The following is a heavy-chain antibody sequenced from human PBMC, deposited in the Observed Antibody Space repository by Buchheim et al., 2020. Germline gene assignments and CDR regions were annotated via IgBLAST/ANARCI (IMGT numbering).Heavy chain of an antibody. Sequence: EVHLLESGGGLVQPGGSMRLSCAASKFTFSSYAMSWVRQAPGKGLEWVSAISGIGGSTYYADSVKGRFTISRDNSKNPVDLQMNSLRAEDTAVYYCVKSPWRYYDSSGFGYFDYWGQGTL. J-gene: IGHJ4*02. CDR3: VKSPWRYYDSSGFGYFDY. D-gene: IGHD3-22*01. CDR2: ISGIGGST. CDR1: KFTFSSYA. V-gene: IGHV3-23*01.